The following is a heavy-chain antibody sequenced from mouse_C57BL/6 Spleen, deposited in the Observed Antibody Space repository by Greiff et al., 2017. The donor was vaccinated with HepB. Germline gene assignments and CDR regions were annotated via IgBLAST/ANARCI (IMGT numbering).Heavy chain of an antibody. D-gene: IGHD1-1*01. CDR2: ISSGGDYI. V-gene: IGHV5-9-1*02. J-gene: IGHJ2*01. CDR3: TREDRYGYFDY. CDR1: GFTFSSYA. Sequence: DVMLVESGEGLVKPGGSLKLSCAASGFTFSSYAMSWVRQTPEKRLEWVAYISSGGDYIYYADTVKGRFTISRDNARNTLYLQMSSLKSEDTAMYYCTREDRYGYFDYWGQGTTLTVSS.